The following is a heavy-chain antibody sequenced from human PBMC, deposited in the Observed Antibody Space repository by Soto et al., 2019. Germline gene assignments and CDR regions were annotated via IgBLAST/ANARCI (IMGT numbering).Heavy chain of an antibody. CDR2: IIPSFGTA. CDR3: ARERPRISGEVGACPFDY. Sequence: SVKVSCKASGCTFSSYAISWVRQAPGQGLEWMGGIIPSFGTANYAQKFQGRVTITADESTSTAYMELSSLRSEDTAVYYCARERPRISGEVGACPFDYWGQGTLVTVSS. CDR1: GCTFSSYA. V-gene: IGHV1-69*13. D-gene: IGHD1-26*01. J-gene: IGHJ4*02.